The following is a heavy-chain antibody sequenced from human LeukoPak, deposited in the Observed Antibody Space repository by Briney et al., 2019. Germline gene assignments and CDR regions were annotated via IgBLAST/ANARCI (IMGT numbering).Heavy chain of an antibody. D-gene: IGHD3-3*01. V-gene: IGHV3-30-3*01. CDR2: ISYDGSNK. CDR3: ASDSGFLEWLLSAVDY. J-gene: IGHJ4*02. Sequence: QAGGSLRLSCAASGFTFSSYAMHWVRQAPGKWLEWVAVISYDGSNKYYADSVKGRFTISRDNSKNTLYLQMNSLRAEDTAVYYCASDSGFLEWLLSAVDYWGQGTLVTVSS. CDR1: GFTFSSYA.